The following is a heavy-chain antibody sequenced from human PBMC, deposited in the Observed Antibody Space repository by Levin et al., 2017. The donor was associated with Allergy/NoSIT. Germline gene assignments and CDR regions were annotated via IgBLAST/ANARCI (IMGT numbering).Heavy chain of an antibody. D-gene: IGHD5-12*01. CDR2: MNPNSGNT. Sequence: GASVKVSCKASGYTFTSYDINWVRQATGQGLEWMGWMNPNSGNTGYAQKFQGRVTMTRNTSISTAYMELSSLRSEDTAVYYCVRIGVQAHPRMVAKLLQFWGQGTLVTVSS. V-gene: IGHV1-8*01. CDR3: VRIGVQAHPRMVAKLLQF. J-gene: IGHJ4*02. CDR1: GYTFTSYD.